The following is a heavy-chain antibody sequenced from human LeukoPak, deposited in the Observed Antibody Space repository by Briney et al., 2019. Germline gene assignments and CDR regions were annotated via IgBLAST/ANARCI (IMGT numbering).Heavy chain of an antibody. CDR3: AKDRGLYSSSLYFDY. V-gene: IGHV3-30*02. CDR1: GFTFSSYG. J-gene: IGHJ4*02. D-gene: IGHD6-13*01. CDR2: IRYDGSNK. Sequence: GGSLRLSCAASGFTFSSYGMHWVRQAPGKGLEWVAFIRYDGSNKYYADSVKGRFTISRDNSKSTLYLQMNSLRAEDTAVYYCAKDRGLYSSSLYFDYWGQGSLVTASS.